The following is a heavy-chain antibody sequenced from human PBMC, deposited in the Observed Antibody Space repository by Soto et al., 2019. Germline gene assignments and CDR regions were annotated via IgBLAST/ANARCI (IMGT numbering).Heavy chain of an antibody. CDR2: INHSGST. CDR1: GGFFSGYY. V-gene: IGHV4-34*01. J-gene: IGHJ4*02. Sequence: SETLSLTCAVYGGFFSGYYWSWIRQPPGKGLEWVGEINHSGSTNYNPSLKSRVTISVDTSKNQFSLKLSSVTAADTAVYYCARVVAAAVAKFDYWGQGTLVTVSS. CDR3: ARVVAAAVAKFDY. D-gene: IGHD6-13*01.